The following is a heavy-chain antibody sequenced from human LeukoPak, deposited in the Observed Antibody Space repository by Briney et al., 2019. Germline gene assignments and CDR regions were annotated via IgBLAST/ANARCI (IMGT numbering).Heavy chain of an antibody. D-gene: IGHD4-23*01. J-gene: IGHJ4*02. Sequence: SETLSLTCAVYGGSFSGYYWSWIRQPPGKGLEWIGEINHSGSTSYNPSLKSRVTISVDTSKNQFSLKLSSVTAADTAVYYCARYVGYGGNQYYFDYWGQGTLVTVSS. V-gene: IGHV4-34*01. CDR3: ARYVGYGGNQYYFDY. CDR1: GGSFSGYY. CDR2: INHSGST.